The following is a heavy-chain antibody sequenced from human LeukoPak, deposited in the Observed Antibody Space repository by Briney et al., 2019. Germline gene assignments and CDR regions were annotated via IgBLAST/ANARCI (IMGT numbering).Heavy chain of an antibody. J-gene: IGHJ5*02. CDR1: GFTFSNYA. Sequence: GGSLRLSCVASGFTFSNYAMSWVRQAPGKGLELVSGIYGSDDKTVYGDAVKGRFTISRDNPKNTLYLQMNSLRADDTAVYYCAKTQGYYDAWGQGALVTVSS. CDR2: IYGSDDKT. V-gene: IGHV3-23*01. D-gene: IGHD2-15*01. CDR3: AKTQGYYDA.